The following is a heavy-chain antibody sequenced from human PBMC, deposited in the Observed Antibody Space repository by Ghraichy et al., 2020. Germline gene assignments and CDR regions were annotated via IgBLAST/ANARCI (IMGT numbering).Heavy chain of an antibody. V-gene: IGHV4-38-2*01. CDR1: GYSISSGYY. CDR2: IYHSGST. CDR3: ARYSSGYSNWFDP. J-gene: IGHJ5*02. Sequence: SETLSLTCAVSGYSISSGYYWGWIRQPPGKGLEWIGSIYHSGSTYYNPSLKSRVTISVDTSKNQFSLKLSSVTAADTAVYYCARYSSGYSNWFDPWGQGTLVTVSS. D-gene: IGHD3-22*01.